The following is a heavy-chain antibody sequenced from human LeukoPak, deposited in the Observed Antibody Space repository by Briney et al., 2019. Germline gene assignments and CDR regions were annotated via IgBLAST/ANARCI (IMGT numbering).Heavy chain of an antibody. Sequence: ASVKVSCKASGYTFTSYAMHWVRQAPGQRLEWMGWINAGNGNTKYSQKFQGRVTITRDTSASTAYMELSSLRSEDTAVYYCARVVVSYYDILTAYDYWGQGTLVTVSS. CDR1: GYTFTSYA. J-gene: IGHJ4*02. CDR2: INAGNGNT. V-gene: IGHV1-3*01. D-gene: IGHD3-9*01. CDR3: ARVVVSYYDILTAYDY.